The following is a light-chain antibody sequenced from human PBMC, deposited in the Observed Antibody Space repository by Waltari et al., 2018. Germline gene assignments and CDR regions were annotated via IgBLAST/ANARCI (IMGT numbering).Light chain of an antibody. J-gene: IGKJ4*01. CDR1: QGIRSA. V-gene: IGKV1D-13*01. CDR3: QQFNDFLG. Sequence: AVQLPQSPSSLSASVGDRVTVTCRASQGIRSALAWYQQKPGKPPKLLIYDASTLQSGVPTRFSGSGSGTDFTLTISSLQPEDFATYYCQQFNDFLGFGGGTKVEIK. CDR2: DAS.